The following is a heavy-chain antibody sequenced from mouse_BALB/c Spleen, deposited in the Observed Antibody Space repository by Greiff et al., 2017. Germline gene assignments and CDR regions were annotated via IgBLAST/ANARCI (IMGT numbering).Heavy chain of an antibody. Sequence: VQLQQSGPDLVKPSQSLSLTCTVTGYSITSGYSWLWIRQFPGNKLEWMGYIHYSGSTNYNPSLKSRISITRDTSKNQFFLQLNSVTTEDTATYYCARGTMITSLAYWGQGTLVTVSA. CDR2: IHYSGST. D-gene: IGHD2-4*01. CDR3: ARGTMITSLAY. J-gene: IGHJ3*01. V-gene: IGHV3-1*02. CDR1: GYSITSGYS.